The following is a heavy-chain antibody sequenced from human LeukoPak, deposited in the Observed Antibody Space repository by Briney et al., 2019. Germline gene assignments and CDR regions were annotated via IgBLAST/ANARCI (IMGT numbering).Heavy chain of an antibody. J-gene: IGHJ4*02. CDR2: IIPIFGTA. CDR1: GGTFSSYA. V-gene: IGHV1-69*13. D-gene: IGHD2-15*01. CDR3: ASGRSGGILFDY. Sequence: ASVKVSCKASGGTFSSYAISWVRQAPGQGLEWMGGIIPIFGTANYAQKFQGRVTITADESTSTAYTELSSLRSEDTAVYYCASGRSGGILFDYWGQGTLVTVSS.